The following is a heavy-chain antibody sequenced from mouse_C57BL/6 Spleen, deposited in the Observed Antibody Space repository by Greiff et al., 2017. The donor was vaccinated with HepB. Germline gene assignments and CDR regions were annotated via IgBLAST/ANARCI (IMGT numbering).Heavy chain of an antibody. CDR2: IYWDDDK. D-gene: IGHD1-1*01. J-gene: IGHJ1*03. CDR3: ARRDIRDYYGSSYGYFDV. V-gene: IGHV8-12*01. CDR1: GFSLSTSGMG. Sequence: QVTLKVSGPGLLPSSQTLSLTCSFSGFSLSTSGMGVSWLRPPSGKGLEWLAHIYWDDDKRYNPYLKSRLTISKDTSRNQVFLKITSVDTADTATYYCARRDIRDYYGSSYGYFDVWGTGTTVTVSS.